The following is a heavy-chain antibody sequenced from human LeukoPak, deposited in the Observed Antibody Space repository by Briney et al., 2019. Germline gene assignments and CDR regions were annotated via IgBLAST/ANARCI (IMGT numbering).Heavy chain of an antibody. J-gene: IGHJ4*02. V-gene: IGHV1-69*04. CDR1: GYTFTSYA. CDR3: ARGWETTVARFDY. Sequence: GASVKVSCKASGYTFTSYAMNWVRQAPGQGLEWMGRIIPILGIANYAQKFQGRVTITADKSTSTAYMELSSLRSEDTAVYYCARGWETTVARFDYWGQGTLVTVSS. D-gene: IGHD4-23*01. CDR2: IIPILGIA.